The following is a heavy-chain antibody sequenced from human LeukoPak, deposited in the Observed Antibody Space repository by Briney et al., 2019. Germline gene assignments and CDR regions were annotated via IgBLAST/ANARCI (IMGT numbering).Heavy chain of an antibody. CDR1: GHTFTSYY. CDR3: ARDPLDISRWTNAFDI. CDR2: ISYDGNNK. J-gene: IGHJ3*02. Sequence: SCKASGHTFTSYYFHWVRQAPGKALEWVAYISYDGNNKYEDSVKGRFTISRDNSKSTLHLQMNGLRAEDTAVYYCARDPLDISRWTNAFDIWGQGTTVIVS. D-gene: IGHD5-12*01. V-gene: IGHV3-30*03.